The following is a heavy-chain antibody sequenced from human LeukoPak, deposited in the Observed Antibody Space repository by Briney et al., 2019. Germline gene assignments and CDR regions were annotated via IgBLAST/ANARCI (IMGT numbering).Heavy chain of an antibody. Sequence: SKTLSLTCAVYGGSFSGYYWSWIRQPPGKGLEWIGEINHSGSTNYNPSLKSRVTISVDTSKNQFSLKLSSVTAADTAVYYCARRVGCSSTSCYIRYVDPWGQGTLVTVSS. D-gene: IGHD2-2*02. CDR1: GGSFSGYY. CDR3: ARRVGCSSTSCYIRYVDP. CDR2: INHSGST. J-gene: IGHJ5*02. V-gene: IGHV4-34*01.